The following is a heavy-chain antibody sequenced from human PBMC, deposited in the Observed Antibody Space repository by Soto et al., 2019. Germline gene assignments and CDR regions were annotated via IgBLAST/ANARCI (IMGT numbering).Heavy chain of an antibody. Sequence: GESLKISCKASGYSFSNYWIGSARQMPGRGLERMAIINPGDSESRYSPSFQGQVTITADKSISTAYLQWNSLKASDTAMYYCARPCNNYVTHLDQGTLGTVSS. CDR3: ARPCNNYVTH. D-gene: IGHD4-4*01. J-gene: IGHJ4*02. CDR1: GYSFSNYW. V-gene: IGHV5-51*01. CDR2: INPGDSES.